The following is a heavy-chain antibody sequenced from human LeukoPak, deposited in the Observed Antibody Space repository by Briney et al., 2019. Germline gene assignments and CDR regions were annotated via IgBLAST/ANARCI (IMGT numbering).Heavy chain of an antibody. J-gene: IGHJ3*02. CDR3: AREGSREWFSGSPESFDI. V-gene: IGHV4-61*02. D-gene: IGHD1-26*01. CDR2: IYTSGGT. CDR1: GGSISSGSYY. Sequence: SQTLSLTCSVSGGSISSGSYYWSWIPQPPGKPLEWIGRIYTSGGTNYNPSLKSRVTISVDTSKNQFSLKLSSVTAADTAVYYCAREGSREWFSGSPESFDIWGQGTMVTVSS.